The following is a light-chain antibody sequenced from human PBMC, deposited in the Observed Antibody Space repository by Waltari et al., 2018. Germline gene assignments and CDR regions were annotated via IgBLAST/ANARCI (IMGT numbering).Light chain of an antibody. V-gene: IGKV3-15*01. J-gene: IGKJ2*01. CDR2: GAV. CDR3: QHYNNWPYT. Sequence: EIVMTQSPGTLSVSPGERATLSYRASQSVRSNFAWYQQKPGQAPRLIIYGAVTRGTDVPARFSASGSGTEFTLTISSVQSEDFAVYYCQHYNNWPYTFGQGTKLEI. CDR1: QSVRSN.